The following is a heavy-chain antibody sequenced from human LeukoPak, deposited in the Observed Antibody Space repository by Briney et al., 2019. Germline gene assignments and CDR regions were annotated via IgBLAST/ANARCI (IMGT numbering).Heavy chain of an antibody. CDR1: GFTSTNFA. CDR3: AADLSNPRMGASYHDS. CDR2: IIVGSGAT. V-gene: IGHV1-58*01. D-gene: IGHD3-16*01. Sequence: SVKVSCKASGFTSTNFAVQWVRQARGQRLEWIGWIIVGSGATKCAQDFQERVTITRDLSTSTLYMELRSLTSEDTAVYYCAADLSNPRMGASYHDSWGQGTLVTVSS. J-gene: IGHJ4*02.